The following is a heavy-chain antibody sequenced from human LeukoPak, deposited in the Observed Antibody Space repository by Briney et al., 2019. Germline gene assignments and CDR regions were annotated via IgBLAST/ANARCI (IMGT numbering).Heavy chain of an antibody. CDR3: ARTAHFYSNGFDI. CDR2: IYSGGST. D-gene: IGHD1-26*01. J-gene: IGHJ3*02. CDR1: GFTVSSNY. Sequence: GGSLRLSCAASGFTVSSNYMSWVRQAPGKGLEWVSVIYSGGSTYYADSVKGRFTISRDNSKNTLYLQMNSLRPEDTAMYYCARTAHFYSNGFDIWGQGTMVTVSS. V-gene: IGHV3-53*05.